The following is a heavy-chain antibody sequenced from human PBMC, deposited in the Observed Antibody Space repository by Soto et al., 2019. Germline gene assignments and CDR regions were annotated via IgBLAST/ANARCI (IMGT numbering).Heavy chain of an antibody. Sequence: GGSLRLSCAAPGFTFSSYVMHWVRQAPGKGLEWVAVISYDGRSKYYAESVKGRFTISRDNSKNTLDLQMNSLRAEDTAVYYCARDIVGATGALDVWGQGTTVTVSS. CDR3: ARDIVGATGALDV. CDR2: ISYDGRSK. V-gene: IGHV3-30*04. CDR1: GFTFSSYV. J-gene: IGHJ6*02. D-gene: IGHD1-26*01.